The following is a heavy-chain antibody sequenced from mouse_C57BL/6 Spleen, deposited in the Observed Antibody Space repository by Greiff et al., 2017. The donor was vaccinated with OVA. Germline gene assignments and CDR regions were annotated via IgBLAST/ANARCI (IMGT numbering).Heavy chain of an antibody. Sequence: EVQLQQSGPELVKPGASVKISCKASGYTFTDYYMNWVKQSHGKSLEWIGDINPNNGGTSYNQKFKGKATLTVDKSSSTAYMELRSLTSEDSAVYYCARREDYDYDRYFDVWGTGTTVTVSA. CDR3: ARREDYDYDRYFDV. D-gene: IGHD2-4*01. CDR1: GYTFTDYY. CDR2: INPNNGGT. V-gene: IGHV1-26*01. J-gene: IGHJ1*03.